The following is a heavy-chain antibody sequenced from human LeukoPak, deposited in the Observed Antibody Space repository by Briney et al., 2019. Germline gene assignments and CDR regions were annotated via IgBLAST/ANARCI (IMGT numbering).Heavy chain of an antibody. D-gene: IGHD3-22*01. CDR2: ITSGNTI. CDR3: ARRSDYYDSSGYYYVNYFDY. Sequence: GGSLRLSCAASGFIFSDYYMSWIRQAPGKGLEWVSYITSGNTIYYADSVKGRFTVSRDNAKNSLYLQMNSLRAEDTAVYYCARRSDYYDSSGYYYVNYFDYWGQGTLVTVSS. V-gene: IGHV3-11*01. CDR1: GFIFSDYY. J-gene: IGHJ4*02.